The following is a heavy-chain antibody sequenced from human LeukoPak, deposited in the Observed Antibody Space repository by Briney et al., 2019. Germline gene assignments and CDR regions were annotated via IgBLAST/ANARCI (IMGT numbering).Heavy chain of an antibody. CDR2: IYNGGST. Sequence: SQTLSLTCTVSGGSISSGVNYWNWIRQHPGKGLEWLGFIYNGGSTYYNPSLKSRVTISVDKSKNQFSLKLSSVTAADTAVYYCATLPRLRGSYVDYWGQGTLVTVSS. D-gene: IGHD3-16*01. V-gene: IGHV4-31*09. CDR3: ATLPRLRGSYVDY. CDR1: GGSISSGVNY. J-gene: IGHJ4*02.